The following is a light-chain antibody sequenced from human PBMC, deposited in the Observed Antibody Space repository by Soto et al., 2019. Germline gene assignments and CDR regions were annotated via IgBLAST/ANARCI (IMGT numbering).Light chain of an antibody. J-gene: IGKJ2*01. CDR3: QQRSNWPRT. CDR2: DAS. V-gene: IGKV3-11*01. CDR1: QSVSNN. Sequence: EIVLTQSPATLSLSPGERATLSCRASQSVSNNLGWYQQKPGQAPRLLIYDASNRATDIPARFSGSGSGTDFTLTINSLEPEDFAVYYCQQRSNWPRTFGQGTKLAIK.